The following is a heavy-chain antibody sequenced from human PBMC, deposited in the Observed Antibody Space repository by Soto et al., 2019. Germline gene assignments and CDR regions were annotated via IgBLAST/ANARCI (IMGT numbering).Heavy chain of an antibody. D-gene: IGHD2-2*01. CDR1: VGSISSGGYS. V-gene: IGHV4-30-2*01. J-gene: IGHJ5*02. Sequence: TLSLTCAVSVGSISSGGYSWSWIRQPPGKGLEWIGYIYHSGSTYYNPSLKSRVTISVDRSKNQSSLKLSSVTAADTAVYYCARVPDRWGQGTLVTVSS. CDR3: ARVPDR. CDR2: IYHSGST.